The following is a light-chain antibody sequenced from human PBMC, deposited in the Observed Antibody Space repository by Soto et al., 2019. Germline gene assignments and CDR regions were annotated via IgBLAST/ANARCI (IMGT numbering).Light chain of an antibody. CDR1: QSLATNY. V-gene: IGKV3-20*01. Sequence: EIVWTQSPCTLSLSPGERATLSCGTSQSLATNYLAWYQQKPCQAPRLLIYDASTRATVITHRFTSTGSGTDFALHIRRLEPAAFELKFCQQSDTSPWTFGQGTTVDIK. CDR3: QQSDTSPWT. CDR2: DAS. J-gene: IGKJ1*01.